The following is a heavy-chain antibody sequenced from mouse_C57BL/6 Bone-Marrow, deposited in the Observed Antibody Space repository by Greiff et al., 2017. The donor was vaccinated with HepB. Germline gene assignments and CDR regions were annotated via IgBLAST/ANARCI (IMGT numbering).Heavy chain of an antibody. Sequence: EVKMMEAGGGLVQAERSLRLAWATSGFTFSDFYMEWVRQAPGKGLEWIAASRNKANDYTTEYSASVKGRFIVSRDTSQSILYLQMNALRAEDTAIYYCARGVTTVVAPYAMDYWGQGTSVTVSS. CDR3: ARGVTTVVAPYAMDY. J-gene: IGHJ4*01. V-gene: IGHV7-1*01. CDR2: SRNKANDYTT. CDR1: GFTFSDFY. D-gene: IGHD1-1*01.